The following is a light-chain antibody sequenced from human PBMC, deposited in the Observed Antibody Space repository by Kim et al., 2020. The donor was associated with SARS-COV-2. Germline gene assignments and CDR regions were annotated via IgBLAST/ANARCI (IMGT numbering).Light chain of an antibody. Sequence: DIQMTQSPSSLSASAGDRVTITCRTTQSISSHLNWYQQKPGRAPTLLISAASTLQGGVPSRFSGSGSETDFTLTISSLQPEDFATYFCQKSFITPFTCGPGTKVDIK. CDR3: QKSFITPFT. J-gene: IGKJ3*01. CDR2: AAS. V-gene: IGKV1-39*01. CDR1: QSISSH.